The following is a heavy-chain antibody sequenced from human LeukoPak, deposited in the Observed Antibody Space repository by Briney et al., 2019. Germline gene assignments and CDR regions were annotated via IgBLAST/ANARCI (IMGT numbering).Heavy chain of an antibody. D-gene: IGHD3-10*01. CDR3: ARLPQYYYGSGPGDYYYGMDV. CDR2: IYYSGST. V-gene: IGHV4-59*08. Sequence: PSETLSLTCTVSGDSISRSYWSWIRQPPGKGLEWIGYIYYSGSTNYNPSLKSRVTISVDTSKNQFSLKLSSVTAADTAVYYCARLPQYYYGSGPGDYYYGMDVWGQGTTVTVSS. CDR1: GDSISRSY. J-gene: IGHJ6*02.